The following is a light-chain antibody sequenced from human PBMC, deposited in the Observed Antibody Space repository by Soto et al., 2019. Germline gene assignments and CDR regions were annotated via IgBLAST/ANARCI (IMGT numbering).Light chain of an antibody. J-gene: IGKJ1*01. Sequence: EIVLTQSPGTLSLSPGERATLSCRASQSVSSIYFAWYQQKPGQAPRLLIYGASSRATGIPDRFSGSGSGTDFTLTISRLEPGDFAVYYCQQHHDWLPWTFGQGTKVDIK. CDR1: QSVSSIY. CDR2: GAS. CDR3: QQHHDWLPWT. V-gene: IGKV3D-20*02.